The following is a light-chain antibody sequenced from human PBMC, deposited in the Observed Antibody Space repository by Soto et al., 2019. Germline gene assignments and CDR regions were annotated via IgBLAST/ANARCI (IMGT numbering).Light chain of an antibody. CDR3: NSFTTSSTYV. CDR1: TSDVGRYNY. Sequence: QSALTQPASVSASPGQSISISCTGTTSDVGRYNYVSWYQQHPGKAPKLMIYDVSYRPSWVSNRFSGSKSGITASLTISGLQAEDEADYYCNSFTTSSTYVFGTGTKVTVL. J-gene: IGLJ1*01. CDR2: DVS. V-gene: IGLV2-14*03.